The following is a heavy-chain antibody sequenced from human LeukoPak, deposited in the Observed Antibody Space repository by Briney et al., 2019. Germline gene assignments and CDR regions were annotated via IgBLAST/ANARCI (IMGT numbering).Heavy chain of an antibody. CDR3: AKAEGYSYGQTPYYFDY. V-gene: IGHV3-9*01. Sequence: GGSLRLSCAASGFTFDDYAMHWVRHAPGKGLEWVSGISWNSGSIGYADSVKGRFTISRDNAKNSLYLQMNSLRAEDTALYYCAKAEGYSYGQTPYYFDYWGQGTLVTVSS. J-gene: IGHJ4*02. CDR2: ISWNSGSI. D-gene: IGHD5-18*01. CDR1: GFTFDDYA.